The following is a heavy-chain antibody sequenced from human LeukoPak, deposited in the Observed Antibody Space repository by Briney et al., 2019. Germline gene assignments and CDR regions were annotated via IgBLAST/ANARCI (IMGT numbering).Heavy chain of an antibody. V-gene: IGHV3-23*01. Sequence: PGGSLRLSCAAFGFTFSSYGMSWVRQTPGKGLEWVSDIGGSGSSTSYADSVKGRFTISRDNSKNTLFLQMNGLRAEDTAVYCCAKLTVRCFDFWGQGTLVTVSS. J-gene: IGHJ4*02. CDR1: GFTFSSYG. CDR2: IGGSGSST. CDR3: AKLTVRCFDF. D-gene: IGHD4-11*01.